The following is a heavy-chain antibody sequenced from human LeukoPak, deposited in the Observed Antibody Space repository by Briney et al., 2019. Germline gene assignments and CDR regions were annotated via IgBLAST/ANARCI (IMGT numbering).Heavy chain of an antibody. CDR3: ATCIDTAGTGFDP. CDR2: IYYSGST. V-gene: IGHV4-39*07. D-gene: IGHD5-18*01. Sequence: SETLSLTCTVSGGSISSSSYYWGWIRQPPGKGLEWIGSIYYSGSTYYNPSLKSRVTISVDTSKNQFSLKLSSVTAADTAVYYCATCIDTAGTGFDPWGQGTLVTVSS. J-gene: IGHJ5*02. CDR1: GGSISSSSYY.